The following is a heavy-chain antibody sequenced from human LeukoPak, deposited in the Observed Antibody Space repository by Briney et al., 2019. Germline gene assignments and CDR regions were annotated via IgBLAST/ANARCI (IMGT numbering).Heavy chain of an antibody. Sequence: ETLSLTCAVYGGSFSGYYWSWVRQAPGKGLEWVANIKQDGSEKYYVDSVKGRFTISRDNAKNSLYLQMNSLRAEDTAVYYCARYFAGALFDYWGQGTLVTVSS. V-gene: IGHV3-7*01. J-gene: IGHJ4*02. CDR1: GGSFSGYY. CDR3: ARYFAGALFDY. D-gene: IGHD3-16*01. CDR2: IKQDGSEK.